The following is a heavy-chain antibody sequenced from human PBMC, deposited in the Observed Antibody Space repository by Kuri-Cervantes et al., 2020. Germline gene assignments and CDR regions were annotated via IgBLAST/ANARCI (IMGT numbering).Heavy chain of an antibody. Sequence: GESLKISCAASGFTFSSYTMHWVRQAPGKGLEWVALISYDGSNKYYADSVKGRFSISRDNSKKTVYLEMHTLRADDTAVYYCARSQGCSGSGGCCSAFDYWGQGTLVTVSS. CDR3: ARSQGCSGSGGCCSAFDY. D-gene: IGHD2-15*01. J-gene: IGHJ4*02. V-gene: IGHV3-30*07. CDR1: GFTFSSYT. CDR2: ISYDGSNK.